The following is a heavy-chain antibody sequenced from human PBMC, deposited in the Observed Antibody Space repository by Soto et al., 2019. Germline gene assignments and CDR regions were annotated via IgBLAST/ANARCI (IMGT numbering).Heavy chain of an antibody. Sequence: GGSLRLSCAASGFTFGTYWMGWLRQTPGKGLECVANINQAGSKTYYVDSVKGRFTISRDNSRRTLHLQMDSLRAEDAAVYFCVRRAITATTNWGAFDVWGQGTVVTVSS. J-gene: IGHJ3*01. CDR1: GFTFGTYW. CDR2: INQAGSKT. V-gene: IGHV3-7*03. D-gene: IGHD1-20*01. CDR3: VRRAITATTNWGAFDV.